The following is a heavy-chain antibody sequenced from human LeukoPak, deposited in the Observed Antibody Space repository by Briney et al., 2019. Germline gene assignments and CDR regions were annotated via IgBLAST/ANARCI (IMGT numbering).Heavy chain of an antibody. V-gene: IGHV3-23*01. CDR3: AKDLNGDYVFDY. CDR1: GFTFSSYA. CDR2: ISGSGGST. J-gene: IGHJ4*02. Sequence: PGGSLRLSCAASGFTFSSYAMSWVRQAPGKGLEWVSAISGSGGSTYYADSVKGRLTISRDNSKNTLYLQMNSLRAEDTAVYYCAKDLNGDYVFDYWGQGTLVTVSS. D-gene: IGHD4-17*01.